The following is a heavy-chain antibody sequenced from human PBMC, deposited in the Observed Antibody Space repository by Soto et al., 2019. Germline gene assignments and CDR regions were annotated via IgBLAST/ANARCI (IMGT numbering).Heavy chain of an antibody. CDR2: IRSKAYGGTT. Sequence: PGGSLSLSCTASGFTFGDYAMSWFRQAPGKGLEWVGFIRSKAYGGTTEYAASVKGRFTISRDDSKRIAYLQMNSLKTEDTAVYYCTGHSVKYDFWPEDRYYYYMDVWGKGTTVTVSS. D-gene: IGHD3-3*01. V-gene: IGHV3-49*03. CDR3: TGHSVKYDFWPEDRYYYYMDV. CDR1: GFTFGDYA. J-gene: IGHJ6*03.